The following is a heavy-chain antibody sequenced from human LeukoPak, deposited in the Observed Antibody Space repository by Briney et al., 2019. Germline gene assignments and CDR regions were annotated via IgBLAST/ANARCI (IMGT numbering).Heavy chain of an antibody. CDR1: GFTFGTYA. CDR3: AKSGCSTTCPAGD. Sequence: GGSLRLSCAASGFTFGTYAMTWVRQAPGKGLEWVSGISGSGASTYYAGSVKGRFTVSRDNSKNTLYLQMNSLSAEDTAVYHCAKSGCSTTCPAGDWGQGTLVTVSP. CDR2: ISGSGAST. J-gene: IGHJ4*02. D-gene: IGHD2-2*01. V-gene: IGHV3-23*01.